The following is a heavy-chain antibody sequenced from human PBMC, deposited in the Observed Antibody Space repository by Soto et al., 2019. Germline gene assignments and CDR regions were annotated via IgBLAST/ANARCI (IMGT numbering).Heavy chain of an antibody. CDR3: AKAALDKAWLVVAWFDP. Sequence: GGSLRLSCAASGFTFSDYYMSWIRQAPGKGLEWVSAISGSGGSTYYADSVKGRFTISRDNSKNTLYLQMNSLRAEDTAVYYCAKAALDKAWLVVAWFDPWGQGTPVTVSS. J-gene: IGHJ5*02. CDR1: GFTFSDYY. D-gene: IGHD5-18*01. CDR2: ISGSGGST. V-gene: IGHV3-23*01.